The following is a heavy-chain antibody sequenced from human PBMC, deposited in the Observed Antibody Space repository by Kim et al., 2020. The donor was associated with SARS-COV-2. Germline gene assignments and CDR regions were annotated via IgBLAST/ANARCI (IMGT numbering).Heavy chain of an antibody. CDR1: GGTFSSYA. CDR2: IIPIFGTA. Sequence: SVKVSCKASGGTFSSYAISWVRQAPGQGLEWMGGIIPIFGTANYAQKFQGRVTITADESTSTAYMELSSLRSEDTAVYYCALRIQLFGENWFDPWGQGTLVTVSS. V-gene: IGHV1-69*13. J-gene: IGHJ5*02. CDR3: ALRIQLFGENWFDP. D-gene: IGHD5-18*01.